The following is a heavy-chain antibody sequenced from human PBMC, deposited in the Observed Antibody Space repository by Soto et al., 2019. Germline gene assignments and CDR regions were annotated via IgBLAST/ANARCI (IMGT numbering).Heavy chain of an antibody. J-gene: IGHJ4*02. D-gene: IGHD3-3*01. CDR1: GGSISSYY. V-gene: IGHV4-59*08. CDR3: ARASPRFLGFQQYYFDY. CDR2: IYYSGST. Sequence: SETLSLTCTVSGGSISSYYWSWIRQPPGKGLEWIGYIYYSGSTNYNPSLKSRVTISVDTSENQFSLKLSSVTAADTAVYYCARASPRFLGFQQYYFDYWGQGTLVTVSS.